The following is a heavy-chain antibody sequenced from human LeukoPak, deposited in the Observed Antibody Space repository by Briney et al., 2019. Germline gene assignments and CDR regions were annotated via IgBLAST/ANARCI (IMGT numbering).Heavy chain of an antibody. J-gene: IGHJ3*02. D-gene: IGHD1/OR15-1a*01. Sequence: GGSLRLSCAASAFSFSDYWMSWVRQAPGKGLEWVANIKQDGSEEYYVDSVKGRFTISRDNAKNSLSLQMISLRAEDTAVYYCAGNKRADIWGQGTMVTVSS. CDR1: AFSFSDYW. CDR3: AGNKRADI. CDR2: IKQDGSEE. V-gene: IGHV3-7*01.